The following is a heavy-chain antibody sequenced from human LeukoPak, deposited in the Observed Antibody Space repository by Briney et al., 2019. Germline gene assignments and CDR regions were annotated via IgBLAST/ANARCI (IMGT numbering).Heavy chain of an antibody. V-gene: IGHV1-2*02. J-gene: IGHJ3*02. Sequence: ASVKVSCKASGYTFTGYYMHWVRQAPGQGLEWMGWINPNSGGTNYAQKFQGRVTMTRDTSISTAYMELSRLRSDDTAVYYCASHNIVVVPAAISGAFDIWGQGTMVTVSS. CDR2: INPNSGGT. D-gene: IGHD2-2*02. CDR1: GYTFTGYY. CDR3: ASHNIVVVPAAISGAFDI.